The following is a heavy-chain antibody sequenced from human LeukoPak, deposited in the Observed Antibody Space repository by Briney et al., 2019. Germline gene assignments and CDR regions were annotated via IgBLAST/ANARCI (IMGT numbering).Heavy chain of an antibody. CDR1: GFTVSNNY. CDR3: ATYSSLDC. D-gene: IGHD3-22*01. V-gene: IGHV3-53*01. J-gene: IGHJ4*02. Sequence: WGSLTVPCAASGFTVSNNYMSWVRQAPGKGLEWVSLIYSGGSTYYADSVKGRFTISRDNSKNTLYLQMNSLRAEDTAVYYCATYSSLDCWGQGTVVTVSS. CDR2: IYSGGST.